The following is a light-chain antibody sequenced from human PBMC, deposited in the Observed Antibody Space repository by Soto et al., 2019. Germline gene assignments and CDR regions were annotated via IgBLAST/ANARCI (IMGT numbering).Light chain of an antibody. Sequence: QSALTQPPSASGSPGQSVTISCTGTSSDVGDYDYVSWYQQHPGKAPKLMIYEVSKRPSGVPDRFSGSKSGNTASLTVSGLQTEDEADYFCSSYTRTNTRVFGGGTKLTVL. J-gene: IGLJ3*02. CDR2: EVS. CDR3: SSYTRTNTRV. V-gene: IGLV2-8*01. CDR1: SSDVGDYDY.